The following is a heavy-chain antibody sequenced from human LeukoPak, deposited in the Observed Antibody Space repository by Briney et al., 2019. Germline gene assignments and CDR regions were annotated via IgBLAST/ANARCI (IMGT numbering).Heavy chain of an antibody. J-gene: IGHJ4*02. Sequence: SETLSLTCTVSGGSISSYYWSWIRQPPGKGLGWIGYIYYSGSTNYNPSLKSRVTISVDTSKNQFSLKLSSVTAADTAVYYCARSTIFPRAFDYWGQGTLVTVSS. CDR2: IYYSGST. D-gene: IGHD3-3*01. CDR3: ARSTIFPRAFDY. V-gene: IGHV4-59*08. CDR1: GGSISSYY.